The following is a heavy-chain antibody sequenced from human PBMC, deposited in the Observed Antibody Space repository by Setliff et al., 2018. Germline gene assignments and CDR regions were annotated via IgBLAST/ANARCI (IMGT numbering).Heavy chain of an antibody. D-gene: IGHD4-4*01. CDR1: GGSISSGNW. Sequence: TLSLTCAVSGGSISSGNWWSWVRQTPGKGLEWIGEINHSGKTNHKPSLKSRVTMSVDKSKNQFSLKLNSVTAADTAVYYCARSYSNSLEYWGQGTLVTVSS. V-gene: IGHV4-4*02. J-gene: IGHJ4*02. CDR2: INHSGKT. CDR3: ARSYSNSLEY.